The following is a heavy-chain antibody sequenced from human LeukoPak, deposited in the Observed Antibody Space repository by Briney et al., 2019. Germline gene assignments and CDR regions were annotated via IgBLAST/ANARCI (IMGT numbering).Heavy chain of an antibody. V-gene: IGHV3-21*01. CDR1: GFTFSSYS. Sequence: KAGGSLRLSCAASGFTFSSYSMNWVRQAPGKGLEWVSSISSSSSYIYYADSVKGRFTISRDNAKNSLYLQMNSLRAEDTAVYYCARDHIGPYRDLGSFDIWGQGTMVTVSS. CDR2: ISSSSSYI. CDR3: ARDHIGPYRDLGSFDI. J-gene: IGHJ3*02. D-gene: IGHD7-27*01.